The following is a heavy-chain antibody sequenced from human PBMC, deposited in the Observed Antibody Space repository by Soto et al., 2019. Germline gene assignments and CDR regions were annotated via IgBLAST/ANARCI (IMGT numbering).Heavy chain of an antibody. Sequence: QVQLVESGGGVVQPGRSLRLSCAASGFTFSSYGMHWVRQAPGKGLEWVAVISYDGSNKYYADSVKGRFTISRDKSKNTLYLQMNSLRAEDTAVYYCAKAITGGGYSGYDSDYFDYWGQGTLVTVSS. D-gene: IGHD5-12*01. CDR3: AKAITGGGYSGYDSDYFDY. CDR1: GFTFSSYG. V-gene: IGHV3-30*18. CDR2: ISYDGSNK. J-gene: IGHJ4*02.